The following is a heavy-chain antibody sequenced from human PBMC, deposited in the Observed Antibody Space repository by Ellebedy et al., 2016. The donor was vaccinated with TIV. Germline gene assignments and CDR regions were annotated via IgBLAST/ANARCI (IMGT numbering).Heavy chain of an antibody. D-gene: IGHD6-19*01. CDR2: IYHSGST. Sequence: MPSETLSLTCTVSGASISSGGYYWSWIRQHPGKGLEWIGYIYHSGSTNYNPSLKSRVTISVDKSKNQFSLKLSSVTAADTAVYYCARDLAVAGTEGYWGQGTLVTVSS. CDR3: ARDLAVAGTEGY. CDR1: GASISSGGYY. J-gene: IGHJ4*02. V-gene: IGHV4-31*03.